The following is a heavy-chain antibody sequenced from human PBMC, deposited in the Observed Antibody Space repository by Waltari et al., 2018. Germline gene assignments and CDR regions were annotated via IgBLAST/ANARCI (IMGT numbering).Heavy chain of an antibody. CDR3: ARGSAYGGSDY. D-gene: IGHD4-17*01. V-gene: IGHV4-39*07. CDR1: GGSISSSSYY. Sequence: QLQLQESGPGLVKPSETLSLTCTVSGGSISSSSYYWGWIRQPPGKGLEWIGSIYYSGGTYDNPSPKSRVTISLETSKNQFSLKLSSVTAADTAVYYCARGSAYGGSDYWGQGTLVTVSS. J-gene: IGHJ4*02. CDR2: IYYSGGT.